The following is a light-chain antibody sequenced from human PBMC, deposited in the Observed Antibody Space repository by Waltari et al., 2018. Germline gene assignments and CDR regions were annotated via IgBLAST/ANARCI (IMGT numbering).Light chain of an antibody. CDR1: QGISDS. V-gene: IGKV1-NL1*01. CDR3: QQYYSNPN. J-gene: IGKJ4*01. Sequence: DIQMTQSPSSLSASVGDRVTITCRASQGISDSLAWYQQKLGKAPNLLLYGASRLHSGVPSRFSGSGSGADYTLTISSLPPEDFATYYCQQYYSNPNFGGGTKVEI. CDR2: GAS.